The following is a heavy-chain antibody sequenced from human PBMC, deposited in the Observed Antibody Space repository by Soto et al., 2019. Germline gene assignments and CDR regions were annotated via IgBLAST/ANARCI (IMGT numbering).Heavy chain of an antibody. CDR3: ARVSGAGTRFDY. J-gene: IGHJ4*02. D-gene: IGHD6-19*01. CDR1: GGSISSSNW. CDR2: IYQSGST. Sequence: QVQLQESGPGLVKPSGTLSLTCAGSGGSISSSNWWSWVPQPPGKGLEWIGEIYQSGSTNYTPSLKSRVTISVDQSKNQFSLKLSSVPAADTAVYCCARVSGAGTRFDYWGQGTLVTVSS. V-gene: IGHV4-4*01.